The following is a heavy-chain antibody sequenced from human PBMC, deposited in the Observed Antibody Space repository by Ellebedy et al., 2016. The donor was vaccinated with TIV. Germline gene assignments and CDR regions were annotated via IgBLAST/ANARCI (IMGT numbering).Heavy chain of an antibody. Sequence: GESLKISCTDSGFTFSSYWMIWVRQAPGKGLEWVANIKHDGSEKYYVDSVKGRFTISRDNAKNSLYLQMNSLRAEDTAVYYCAGRAYNWNDGSLFDYWGQGTLATVSS. J-gene: IGHJ4*02. CDR2: IKHDGSEK. D-gene: IGHD1-1*01. CDR3: AGRAYNWNDGSLFDY. CDR1: GFTFSSYW. V-gene: IGHV3-7*01.